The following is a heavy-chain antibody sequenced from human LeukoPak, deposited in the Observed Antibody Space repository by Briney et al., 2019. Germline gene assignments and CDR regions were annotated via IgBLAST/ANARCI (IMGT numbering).Heavy chain of an antibody. CDR2: IYYTRST. J-gene: IGHJ2*01. Sequence: SGTLSLTCAVSGDSITSDKWWTWVRQPPGKGLERIGSIYYTRSTYYNPSLKSRVTISVDTSKNQFSLKLTSVTAADTAVYYCARGVTMIVVVIHDWYFDLWGRGTLVTVSS. CDR3: ARGVTMIVVVIHDWYFDL. CDR1: GDSITSDKW. V-gene: IGHV4-4*02. D-gene: IGHD3-22*01.